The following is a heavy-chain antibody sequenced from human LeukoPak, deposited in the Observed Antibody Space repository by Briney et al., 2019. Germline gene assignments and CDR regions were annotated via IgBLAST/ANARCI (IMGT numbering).Heavy chain of an antibody. CDR1: DYTFPSYA. CDR3: ATGYSTSWPNLVFDY. D-gene: IGHD6-13*01. J-gene: IGHJ4*02. Sequence: ASVKVSCKASDYTFPSYAISWVRQAPGQGLEWLGWISPHNDNTHYAQNLQGRLTMTTDTSTSTAYMELRSLTSDDTAVYYCATGYSTSWPNLVFDYWGQGTLVTVSS. CDR2: ISPHNDNT. V-gene: IGHV1-18*01.